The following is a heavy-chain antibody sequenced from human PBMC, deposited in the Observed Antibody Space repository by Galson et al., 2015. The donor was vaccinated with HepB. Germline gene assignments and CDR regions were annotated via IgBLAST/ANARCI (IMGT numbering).Heavy chain of an antibody. D-gene: IGHD3-22*01. J-gene: IGHJ4*02. CDR2: ISAGGGST. CDR3: AKAPVGYYYDSRGFYTYFFDY. V-gene: IGHV3-23*01. Sequence: SLRLFCAASGFTFRSYAMSWVRQTPRKGLEWVSGISAGGGSTYYADSVKGRFTISREDSKNTLYLQMNGLRVEDTAIYYCAKAPVGYYYDSRGFYTYFFDYWGQGTLVTVSS. CDR1: GFTFRSYA.